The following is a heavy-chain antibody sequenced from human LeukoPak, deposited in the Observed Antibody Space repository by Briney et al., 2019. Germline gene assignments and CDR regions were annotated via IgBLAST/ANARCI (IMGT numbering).Heavy chain of an antibody. CDR3: AKVGYCTGSSCYNLEH. J-gene: IGHJ4*02. D-gene: IGHD2-15*01. CDR1: GFTFSNNA. CDR2: ISRSGDNT. V-gene: IGHV3-23*01. Sequence: GGSLRLSCAASGFTFSNNAMNWVRQAPGKGLEWVSGISRSGDNTYYADSVKGRFTISRDKSKNTLYLQMNSLRAEDTAVYFCAKVGYCTGSSCYNLEHWGQGTLVTVSS.